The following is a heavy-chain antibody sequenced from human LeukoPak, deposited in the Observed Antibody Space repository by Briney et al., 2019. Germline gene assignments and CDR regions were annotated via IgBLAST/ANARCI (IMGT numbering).Heavy chain of an antibody. V-gene: IGHV1-58*02. D-gene: IGHD2/OR15-2a*01. J-gene: IGHJ4*02. CDR1: GFTFSNSA. Sequence: SVKVSCKASGFTFSNSAMQWVRQPRGQRLELIGWIVVGSGNTNYAQKFQERVTITKDMSTSTAYMELSSLRSEDTAIYYCAADVIYESDWGQGTLVTVSS. CDR2: IVVGSGNT. CDR3: AADVIYESD.